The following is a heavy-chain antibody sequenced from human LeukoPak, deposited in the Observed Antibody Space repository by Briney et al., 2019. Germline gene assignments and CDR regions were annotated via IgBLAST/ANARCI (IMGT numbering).Heavy chain of an antibody. J-gene: IGHJ3*02. Sequence: PGGSLRLSCAASGFTFSSYAISWVRQAPGQGLEWMGRIIPIFGTANYAQKFQGRVTITTDESTSTAYMELSSLRSEDTAVYYCASRTIFPPVAAFDIWGQGTMVTVSS. CDR1: GFTFSSYA. CDR3: ASRTIFPPVAAFDI. D-gene: IGHD3-9*01. V-gene: IGHV1-69*05. CDR2: IIPIFGTA.